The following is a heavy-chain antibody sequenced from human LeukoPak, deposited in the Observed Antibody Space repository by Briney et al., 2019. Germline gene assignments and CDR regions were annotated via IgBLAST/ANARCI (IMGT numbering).Heavy chain of an antibody. CDR1: GYSFTNYY. V-gene: IGHV1-46*01. CDR3: ARGGFTTMVRGVIITLDAFDI. D-gene: IGHD3-10*01. J-gene: IGHJ3*02. CDR2: INPGGGTT. Sequence: ASVKVSFKASGYSFTNYYLHWVRQAPGQGFEWMGIINPGGGTTTYAQKFQGRVTMTRDTSTSTVYMELSSLRSEDTAVYYCARGGFTTMVRGVIITLDAFDIRGQGTMVTVSS.